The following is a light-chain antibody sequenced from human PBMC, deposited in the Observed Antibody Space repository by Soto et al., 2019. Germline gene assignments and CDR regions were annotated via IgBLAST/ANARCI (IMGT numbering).Light chain of an antibody. Sequence: QSALTHPASVSGSPGQSITISCTGTSSDVGTYNYVSWYQQHPGKAPKLMIYDVSSRPSGVSNRFSGSKSGNTASLTISGLQAEDDADYYCSSYTSSSTVVFGGGTQLTVL. J-gene: IGLJ2*01. CDR2: DVS. V-gene: IGLV2-14*01. CDR1: SSDVGTYNY. CDR3: SSYTSSSTVV.